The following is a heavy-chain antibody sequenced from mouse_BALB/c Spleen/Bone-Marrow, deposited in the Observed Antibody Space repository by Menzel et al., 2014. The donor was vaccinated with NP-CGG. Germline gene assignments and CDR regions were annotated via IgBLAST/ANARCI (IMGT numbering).Heavy chain of an antibody. V-gene: IGHV1-39*01. Sequence: LVESGPELEKPGASVKIACKASGYSFIGYNMNWVKRNNGKSLEWIGNIDPYYGGTGYKQKFKGKATLTVDKSSSTAYMQLKSLTSEDSAVYYCARGMVTTSYWYFDVWGAGTTVTVSS. CDR2: IDPYYGGT. J-gene: IGHJ1*01. CDR1: GYSFIGYN. CDR3: ARGMVTTSYWYFDV. D-gene: IGHD2-1*01.